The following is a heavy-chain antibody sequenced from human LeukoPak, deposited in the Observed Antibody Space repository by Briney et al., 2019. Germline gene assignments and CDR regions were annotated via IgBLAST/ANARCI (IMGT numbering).Heavy chain of an antibody. CDR1: GGSISSGSYY. CDR2: IYTSGST. CDR3: ARQDGGFDWLTNYYYYMDV. J-gene: IGHJ6*03. V-gene: IGHV4-61*02. Sequence: PSETLSLTCTVSGGSISSGSYYWSWIRQPAGKGLEWIGRIYTSGSTNYNPSLKSRVTISVDTSKNQFSLKLSSVTAADTAVYYCARQDGGFDWLTNYYYYMDVWGKGTTVTISS. D-gene: IGHD3-9*01.